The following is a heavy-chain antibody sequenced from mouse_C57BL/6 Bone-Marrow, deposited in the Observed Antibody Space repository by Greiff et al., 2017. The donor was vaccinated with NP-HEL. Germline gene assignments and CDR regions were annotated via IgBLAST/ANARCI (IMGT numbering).Heavy chain of an antibody. CDR3: TGIYYGNYFDY. D-gene: IGHD2-1*01. CDR2: IRLKSDNYAT. V-gene: IGHV6-3*01. CDR1: GFTFSNYW. Sequence: EVKLMESGGGLVQPGGSMKLSCVASGFTFSNYWMNWVRQSPEKGLEWVAQIRLKSDNYATHYAESVKGRFTISRDDSKSSVYLQMNNLRAEDTGIYYCTGIYYGNYFDYWGQGTTLTVSS. J-gene: IGHJ2*01.